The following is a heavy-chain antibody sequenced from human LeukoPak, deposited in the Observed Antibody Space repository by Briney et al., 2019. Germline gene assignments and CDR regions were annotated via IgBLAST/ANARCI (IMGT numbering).Heavy chain of an antibody. CDR3: ARGNNWNDYFDY. CDR2: MNPNSGNT. CDR1: GYTFTSYD. D-gene: IGHD1-20*01. Sequence: ASVKVSCKASGYTFTSYDINWVRQATGQGLEWMGWMNPNSGNTGYAQKFQGRVTITRNTSISTAYMELSSLRSEDTAVYYCARGNNWNDYFDYWGQGTLVTVSS. V-gene: IGHV1-8*03. J-gene: IGHJ4*02.